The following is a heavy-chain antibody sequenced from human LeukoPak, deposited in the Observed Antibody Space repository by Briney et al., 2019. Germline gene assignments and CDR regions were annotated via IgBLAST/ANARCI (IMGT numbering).Heavy chain of an antibody. D-gene: IGHD2-2*01. Sequence: SETLSLTCTVSGGSISSYYWSWIRQPPGKGLEWIGYMYYSGSTNYNPSLKSRVTISVDTSKNQFSLKLSSVTAADTAVYYCARYCSSTSCPNWFDPWGQGTLVTVSS. CDR3: ARYCSSTSCPNWFDP. V-gene: IGHV4-59*01. CDR2: MYYSGST. J-gene: IGHJ5*02. CDR1: GGSISSYY.